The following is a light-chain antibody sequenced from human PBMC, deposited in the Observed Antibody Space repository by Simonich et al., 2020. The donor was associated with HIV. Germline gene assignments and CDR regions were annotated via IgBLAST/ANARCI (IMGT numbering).Light chain of an antibody. V-gene: IGKV3-15*01. J-gene: IGKJ4*01. CDR2: AAS. CDR3: QQYNAWPT. Sequence: EIVMTQSPATLSVSPGERATLSCRANLSVSSNLAWYQQKPGLAPRLLIYAASTRATGIPARFSGSGSGTEFTLVISSMQSEDFAVYYCQQYNAWPTFGGGTKVEIK. CDR1: LSVSSN.